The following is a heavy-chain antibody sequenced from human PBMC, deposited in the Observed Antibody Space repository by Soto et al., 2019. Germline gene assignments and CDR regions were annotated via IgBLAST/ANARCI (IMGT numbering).Heavy chain of an antibody. V-gene: IGHV3-23*01. Sequence: EVQLLESGGGLVQPGGSLRLSCAASGFTFSSYAMSWVRQAPGKGLEWVSAISGSGGSTYYADSVKGRFTIYRDNSKNTLYLQMNSLRAEDTAVYYCAKAGYCSGGSCYSTWYFDLWGRGTLVTVSS. CDR1: GFTFSSYA. CDR3: AKAGYCSGGSCYSTWYFDL. CDR2: ISGSGGST. D-gene: IGHD2-15*01. J-gene: IGHJ2*01.